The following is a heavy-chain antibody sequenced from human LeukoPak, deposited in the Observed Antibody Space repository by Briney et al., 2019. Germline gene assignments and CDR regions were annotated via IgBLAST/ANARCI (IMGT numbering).Heavy chain of an antibody. V-gene: IGHV3-23*01. J-gene: IGHJ4*02. Sequence: GGSLRLSCAASGFTFSSYAMSWVRQAPGKGLEWVSAISGSGGSTYYADSVKGRFTISRDNSKNTLYLRMSSLRAEDTAVYYCAKDPYDSSGYYGYFDYWGQGTLVTVSS. CDR2: ISGSGGST. D-gene: IGHD3-22*01. CDR3: AKDPYDSSGYYGYFDY. CDR1: GFTFSSYA.